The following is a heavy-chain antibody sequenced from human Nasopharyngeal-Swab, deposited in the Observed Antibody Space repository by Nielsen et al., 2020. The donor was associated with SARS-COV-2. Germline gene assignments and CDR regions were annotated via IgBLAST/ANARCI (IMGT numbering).Heavy chain of an antibody. CDR2: IYPGDSDT. D-gene: IGHD6-19*01. Sequence: GESLKISCKGSGYSFTSYWIGWVRQMPGKGPEWMGIIYPGDSDTGYSPSFQGQVTISADKSISTAYLQWSSLKASDTAMYYCARHVGSGWYGVDYWGQGTLVTVSS. J-gene: IGHJ4*02. CDR1: GYSFTSYW. CDR3: ARHVGSGWYGVDY. V-gene: IGHV5-51*01.